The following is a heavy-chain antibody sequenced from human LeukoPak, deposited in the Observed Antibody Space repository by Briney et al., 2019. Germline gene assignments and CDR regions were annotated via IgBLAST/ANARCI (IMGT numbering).Heavy chain of an antibody. CDR2: INWNGGST. D-gene: IGHD3-22*01. J-gene: IGHJ6*03. CDR1: GFTFDDYG. CDR3: ARESYDSSGYQGYYYYYMGV. V-gene: IGHV3-20*04. Sequence: GGSLRLSCAASGFTFDDYGMSWVRQAPGKGLEWVSGINWNGGSTGYADSVKGRFTISRDNAKNSLYLQMNSLRAEDTVLYYCARESYDSSGYQGYYYYYMGVWGKGTTVTVSS.